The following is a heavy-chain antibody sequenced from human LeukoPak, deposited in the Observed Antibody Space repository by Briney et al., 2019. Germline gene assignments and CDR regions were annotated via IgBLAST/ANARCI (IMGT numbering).Heavy chain of an antibody. CDR2: LSGSGGDT. Sequence: GGSLRLSCVASGFTFGHNAMAWVRQAPGKGLEWVSALSGSGGDTFYADSVKGRFTISRDNSKNTLYLQMNSLRAEDTAVYYCAKDLNWGRELFDYWGQGTLVTVSS. D-gene: IGHD7-27*01. CDR3: AKDLNWGRELFDY. V-gene: IGHV3-23*01. CDR1: GFTFGHNA. J-gene: IGHJ4*02.